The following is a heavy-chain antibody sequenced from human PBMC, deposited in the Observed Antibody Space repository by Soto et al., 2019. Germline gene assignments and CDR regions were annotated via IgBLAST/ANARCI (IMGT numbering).Heavy chain of an antibody. V-gene: IGHV4-30-4*01. J-gene: IGHJ6*02. CDR3: ARERAFMVRGVSMGPSDGMDV. D-gene: IGHD3-10*01. CDR1: GGSISSGDYY. Sequence: NPSETLSLTCTVSGGSISSGDYYWSWIRQPPGKGLEWIGYIYYSGSTYYNPSLKSRVTISVDTSKNQFSLKLSSVTAADTAVYYCARERAFMVRGVSMGPSDGMDVWGQGITVTVSS. CDR2: IYYSGST.